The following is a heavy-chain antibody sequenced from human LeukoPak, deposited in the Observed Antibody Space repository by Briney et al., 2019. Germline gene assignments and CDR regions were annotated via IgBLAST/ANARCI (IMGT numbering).Heavy chain of an antibody. CDR1: RFTFSSYS. V-gene: IGHV3-21*01. CDR3: ARESSDWFSDAFDI. Sequence: GGSLRLSCAASRFTFSSYSMNWVRQAPGKGLEWVSSISSSSSYIYYADSVKGRFTISRDNAKNTLYVQINSLRAEDTAVYYCARESSDWFSDAFDIWGQGTVVTVSS. CDR2: ISSSSSYI. J-gene: IGHJ3*02. D-gene: IGHD6-19*01.